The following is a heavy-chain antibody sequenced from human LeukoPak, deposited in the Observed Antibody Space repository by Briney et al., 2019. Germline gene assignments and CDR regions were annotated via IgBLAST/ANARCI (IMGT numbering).Heavy chain of an antibody. CDR1: GFTFSSYG. CDR2: ISYDGSNR. Sequence: GGSLRLSCAASGFTFSSYGMHWVRQAPGKGLECVAVISYDGSNRYYADSVKGRFTVSRDNSKNTLYLQMNSLRAEDTAVYYCAKDRRPYYYGMDVWGQGTTVTVSS. V-gene: IGHV3-30*18. CDR3: AKDRRPYYYGMDV. J-gene: IGHJ6*02.